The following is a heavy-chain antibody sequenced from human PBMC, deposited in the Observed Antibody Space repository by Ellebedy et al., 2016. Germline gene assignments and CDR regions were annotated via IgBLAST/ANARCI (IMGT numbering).Heavy chain of an antibody. Sequence: GGSLRLXXAASGFTFSSYGMHWVRQAPGKGLEWVAVIWYDGSNKYYADSVKGRFTISRDNSKNTLYLQMNSLRAEDTAVYYCARANWYYYDSSGYDYWGQGTLVTVSS. CDR3: ARANWYYYDSSGYDY. D-gene: IGHD3-22*01. J-gene: IGHJ4*02. CDR2: IWYDGSNK. V-gene: IGHV3-33*01. CDR1: GFTFSSYG.